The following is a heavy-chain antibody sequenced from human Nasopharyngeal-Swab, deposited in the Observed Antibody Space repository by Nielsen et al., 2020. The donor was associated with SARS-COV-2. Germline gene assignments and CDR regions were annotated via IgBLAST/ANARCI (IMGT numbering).Heavy chain of an antibody. V-gene: IGHV3-33*06. CDR3: AKGKNYGDPSSYNWFDP. D-gene: IGHD4-17*01. CDR2: IWYDGSNK. J-gene: IGHJ5*02. Sequence: WIRQPPGKGLEWVAVIWYDGSNKYYADSVKGRFTISRDNSKNTLYLQMNSLRAEDTAVYYCAKGKNYGDPSSYNWFDPWGQGTLVTVSS.